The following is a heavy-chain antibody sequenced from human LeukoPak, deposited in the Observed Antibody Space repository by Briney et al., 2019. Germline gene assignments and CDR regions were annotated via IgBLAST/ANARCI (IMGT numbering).Heavy chain of an antibody. CDR3: AKEAGSWSGYNWFDP. D-gene: IGHD6-13*01. CDR2: ISGSGGST. J-gene: IGHJ5*02. V-gene: IGHV3-23*01. CDR1: GFTFSRYA. Sequence: GGSLRLSCAASGFTFSRYAMRWVRQAPGKGLEWVSAISGSGGSTYYADSVKGRFTISRDNSKNTLYLQMNSLRAEDTAVYYCAKEAGSWSGYNWFDPWGQGTLVTVSS.